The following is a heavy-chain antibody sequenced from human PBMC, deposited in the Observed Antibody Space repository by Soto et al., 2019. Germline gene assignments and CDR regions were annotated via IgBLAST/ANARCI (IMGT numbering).Heavy chain of an antibody. CDR2: ISYDGSNK. V-gene: IGHV3-30*18. D-gene: IGHD6-19*01. CDR1: GFTFSSYG. J-gene: IGHJ4*02. Sequence: GGSLRLSCAASGFTFSSYGMHWVRQAPGKGLEWVAVISYDGSNKYYADSVKGRFTISRDNSKNTLYLQMNSLRAEDTAVYYCAKDPYSSGWYANSDYWGQGTLVTSPQ. CDR3: AKDPYSSGWYANSDY.